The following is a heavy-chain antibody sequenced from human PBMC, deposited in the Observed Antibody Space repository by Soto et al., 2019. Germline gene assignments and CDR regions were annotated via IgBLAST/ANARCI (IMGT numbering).Heavy chain of an antibody. J-gene: IGHJ3*02. CDR3: ARSLTESGRGAFDI. D-gene: IGHD1-26*01. CDR2: INSDGTTT. Sequence: PGVTLRLSCAASGFTFSTYWIHWVRQAPGKGLLWVSRINSDGTTTTYADSVKGRFNISRDNAKNTMYLQINSLRAEDTAVYYCARSLTESGRGAFDIWGQGTMVTV. V-gene: IGHV3-74*01. CDR1: GFTFSTYW.